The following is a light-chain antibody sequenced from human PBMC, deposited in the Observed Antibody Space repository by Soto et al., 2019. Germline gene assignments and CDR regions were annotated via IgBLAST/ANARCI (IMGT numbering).Light chain of an antibody. CDR3: AAWDDSLNGVV. V-gene: IGLV1-44*01. CDR1: SSNIGSNT. J-gene: IGLJ2*01. CDR2: TN. Sequence: QSVLTQPPSASGTPGQRVTISCSGSSSNIGSNTVNWYQQLPGTAPKLLIYTNQRPSGVPDRFSGYKSGTSASLAISGLQSEDEDDYYCAAWDDSLNGVVFGGGTKVTVL.